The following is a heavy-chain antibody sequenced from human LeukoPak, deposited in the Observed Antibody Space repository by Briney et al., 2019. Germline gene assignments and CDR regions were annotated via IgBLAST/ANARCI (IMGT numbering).Heavy chain of an antibody. V-gene: IGHV1-2*02. J-gene: IGHJ4*02. Sequence: GASVKVSCKTSGYTFNAYYMHWVRQAPGQGLEWMGWINPNSGGSNYAQKFQGRVTMTRDTSISTAYMELSRLRSDDTAVYYCARSGGWYGLPDYWGQGTLVTVSS. D-gene: IGHD6-19*01. CDR3: ARSGGWYGLPDY. CDR1: GYTFNAYY. CDR2: INPNSGGS.